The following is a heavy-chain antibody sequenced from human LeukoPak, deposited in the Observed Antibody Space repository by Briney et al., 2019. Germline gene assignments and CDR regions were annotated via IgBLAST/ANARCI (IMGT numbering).Heavy chain of an antibody. J-gene: IGHJ4*02. Sequence: GGSLRLSCAASGCTFSTYAMSWVRHARGKGLEWVAAISASGGSTYYADSVKDRFTISRDNSKTTLNLQMNSLRAEDTAVYYCAKDRRDEAYGSGGADYFDYWGQGTLVTVSS. CDR1: GCTFSTYA. CDR3: AKDRRDEAYGSGGADYFDY. CDR2: ISASGGST. D-gene: IGHD3-10*01. V-gene: IGHV3-23*01.